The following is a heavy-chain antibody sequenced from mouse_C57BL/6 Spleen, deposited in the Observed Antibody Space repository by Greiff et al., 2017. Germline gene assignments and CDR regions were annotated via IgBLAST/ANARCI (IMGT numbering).Heavy chain of an antibody. Sequence: QVQLQQPGAELVKPGASVKVSCKASGYTFTSYWMHWVKQRPGQGLEWIGRIHPSDSDTNYNQKFKGKSTLTVDKSSSTAYMQLGSLTSEDSAVYYCAHHYGSSWFAYWGQGTLVTVSA. CDR2: IHPSDSDT. D-gene: IGHD1-1*01. J-gene: IGHJ3*01. V-gene: IGHV1-74*01. CDR1: GYTFTSYW. CDR3: AHHYGSSWFAY.